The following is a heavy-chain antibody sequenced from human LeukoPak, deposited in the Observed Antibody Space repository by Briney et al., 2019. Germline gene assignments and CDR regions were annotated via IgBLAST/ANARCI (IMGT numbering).Heavy chain of an antibody. CDR2: ISSSSSYI. J-gene: IGHJ4*02. D-gene: IGHD6-19*01. CDR3: ARDRISVAATETSFDY. CDR1: GFTFSSYS. V-gene: IGHV3-21*01. Sequence: GGSLRLSCAASGFTFSSYSMNWVRQAPGKGLEWVSSISSSSSYIYYADSVKGRFTISRGNAKNSLYLQMNSLRAEDTAVYYCARDRISVAATETSFDYWGQGTLVTVSS.